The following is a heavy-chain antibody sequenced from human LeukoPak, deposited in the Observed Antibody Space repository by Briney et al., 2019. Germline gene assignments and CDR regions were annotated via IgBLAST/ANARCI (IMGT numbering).Heavy chain of an antibody. CDR2: ISGSGDDI. V-gene: IGHV3-11*01. D-gene: IGHD3-22*01. CDR1: GFRFSDYY. Sequence: GVSLRLSCVVSGFRFSDYYMSWIRQSPGKGVELVSYISGSGDDIYYTDSVKGRFTISRDNDKNSLYLQLDSLSAEDTAVYYCASRYDSTGFCFDYWGQGALVTV. J-gene: IGHJ4*02. CDR3: ASRYDSTGFCFDY.